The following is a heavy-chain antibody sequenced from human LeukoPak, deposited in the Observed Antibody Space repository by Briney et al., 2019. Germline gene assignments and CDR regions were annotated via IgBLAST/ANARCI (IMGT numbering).Heavy chain of an antibody. CDR1: GYSFTAYG. Sequence: PGGSLRLSCAASGYSFTAYGMGWVRQAPGKGPEGVAAISFNTHYPDSVKGRFTISRDNSKNTLYLQMNNLRAEDTAVYYCVKGHTDYYFTIDSWGQGTLVTVSS. CDR3: VKGHTDYYFTIDS. CDR2: ISFNT. J-gene: IGHJ4*02. D-gene: IGHD2/OR15-2a*01. V-gene: IGHV3-23*01.